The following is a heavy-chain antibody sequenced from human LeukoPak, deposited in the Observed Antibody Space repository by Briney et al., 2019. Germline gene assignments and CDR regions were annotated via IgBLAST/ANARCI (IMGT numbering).Heavy chain of an antibody. V-gene: IGHV1-69*01. Sequence: ASVKVSCKASGGTFSSYAISWVRQAPGQGLEWMGGIIPIFGTANYAQKFQGRVTIIADESTSTAYMELSSLRSEDTAVYYCARVGYRVPYYYDSSGYYYGWFDPWGQGTLVTVSS. D-gene: IGHD3-22*01. CDR3: ARVGYRVPYYYDSSGYYYGWFDP. CDR2: IIPIFGTA. CDR1: GGTFSSYA. J-gene: IGHJ5*02.